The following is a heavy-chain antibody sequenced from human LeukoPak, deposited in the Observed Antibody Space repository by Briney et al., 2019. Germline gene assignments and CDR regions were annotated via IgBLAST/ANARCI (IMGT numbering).Heavy chain of an antibody. V-gene: IGHV3-23*01. CDR2: ISGSGDST. Sequence: GGSLRLSCAASGFTFSSYAMSWVRQAPGKGLEWVSTISGSGDSTYYADSVKGRFTFSRDDSKNTLYLQMNSLRAEDTAVYYCAKALKWFDYWGQGTLVTVSS. CDR3: AKALKWFDY. J-gene: IGHJ4*02. D-gene: IGHD1-26*01. CDR1: GFTFSSYA.